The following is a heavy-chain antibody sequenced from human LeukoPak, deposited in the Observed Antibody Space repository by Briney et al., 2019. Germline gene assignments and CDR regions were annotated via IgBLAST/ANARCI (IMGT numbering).Heavy chain of an antibody. CDR3: AKDLMYSSGWYYFDY. CDR2: IKQDGSEK. CDR1: GFTFSSYW. V-gene: IGHV3-7*01. D-gene: IGHD6-19*01. J-gene: IGHJ4*02. Sequence: PGGSLRLSCAASGFTFSSYWMSWVRQAPGKGLEWVANIKQDGSEKYYADSVKGRFTISRDNSKNTLYLQMNSLRAEDTAVYYCAKDLMYSSGWYYFDYWGQGTLVTVSS.